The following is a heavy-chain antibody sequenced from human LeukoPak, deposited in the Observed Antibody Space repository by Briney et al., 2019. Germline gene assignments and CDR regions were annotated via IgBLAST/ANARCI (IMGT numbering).Heavy chain of an antibody. CDR2: IYYNGDT. CDR3: ARDSYYDFWSGYHDAFDI. CDR1: GDSINSGTPY. V-gene: IGHV4-61*01. J-gene: IGHJ3*02. D-gene: IGHD3-3*01. Sequence: SETLSLTCTVSGDSINSGTPYWGWIRQPPGKGLEWIGYIYYNGDTYYNPSLKSRVTISVDTSKNQFSLKLSSVTAADTAVYYCARDSYYDFWSGYHDAFDIWGQGTMVTVSS.